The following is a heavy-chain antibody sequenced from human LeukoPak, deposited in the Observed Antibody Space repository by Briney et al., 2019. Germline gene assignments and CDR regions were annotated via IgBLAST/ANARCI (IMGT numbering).Heavy chain of an antibody. D-gene: IGHD2-21*02. J-gene: IGHJ4*02. Sequence: GGSLRLSCAASGFTFSSYGMHWVRQAPGKGLEWVAVIWYDGSNKYYADSVKGRFTISRDNSKNTLYLQMNSLRAEDTAVYYCARPRHSTAPNFFDYWGQGTLVTVSS. CDR2: IWYDGSNK. CDR1: GFTFSSYG. V-gene: IGHV3-33*01. CDR3: ARPRHSTAPNFFDY.